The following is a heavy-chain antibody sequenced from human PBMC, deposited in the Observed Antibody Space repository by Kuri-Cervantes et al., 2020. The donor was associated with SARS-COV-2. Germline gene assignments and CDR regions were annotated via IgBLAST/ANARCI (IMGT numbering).Heavy chain of an antibody. CDR2: IKSKTYYGTT. D-gene: IGHD6-19*01. CDR3: TRGGIAVAGSFDY. V-gene: IGHV3-49*03. Sequence: GESLKLSCTASGFNFGDFAMAWFRQAPGKGMEWIGFIKSKTYYGTTKYAASVKGRFTISRDDSKSIAYLQMNSLKTEDTAVYYCTRGGIAVAGSFDYWGQGTLVTVS. CDR1: GFNFGDFA. J-gene: IGHJ4*02.